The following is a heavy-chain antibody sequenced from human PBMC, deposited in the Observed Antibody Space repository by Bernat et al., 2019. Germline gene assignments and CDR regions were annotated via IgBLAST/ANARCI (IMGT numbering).Heavy chain of an antibody. CDR2: INSEGSNT. Sequence: EVQLVESWGGLVQPGGSLRLSCAASGFTFSIYWTHWVGQPPGKGLLWVTRINSEGSNTKYADSVKGRFTFSRDNAKNTLYLQMSSLRAEDTAVYYCARSYCGGNSCPNGFDPWGQGTLVAVSS. V-gene: IGHV3-74*03. J-gene: IGHJ5*02. CDR1: GFTFSIYW. D-gene: IGHD2-21*01. CDR3: ARSYCGGNSCPNGFDP.